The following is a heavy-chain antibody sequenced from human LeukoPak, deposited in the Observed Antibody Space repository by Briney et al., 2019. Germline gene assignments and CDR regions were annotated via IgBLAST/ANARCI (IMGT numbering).Heavy chain of an antibody. D-gene: IGHD3-10*01. CDR2: ISSTSSYI. CDR3: ARALWSGPVYYGMDV. Sequence: GGSLRLSCAASGFTFSSYSMNWVRQAPGKGLEWVSSISSTSSYIYYADSMKGRFTISRDNAKNPLYLQMNSLRAEDTAVYYCARALWSGPVYYGMDVWGQGTTVTVSS. V-gene: IGHV3-21*01. CDR1: GFTFSSYS. J-gene: IGHJ6*02.